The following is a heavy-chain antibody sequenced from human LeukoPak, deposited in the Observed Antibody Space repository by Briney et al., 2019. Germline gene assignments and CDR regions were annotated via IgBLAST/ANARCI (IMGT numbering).Heavy chain of an antibody. CDR2: ISSSSSYI. V-gene: IGHV3-21*01. Sequence: GGSLRLSCAASGFTFSSYRMNWVRQAPGKGLEWVSSISSSSSYIYYADSVKGRFTISRDNAKNSLYLQMNSLRAEDTAVYYCARLGCSGGSCYGLWDFDYWGQGTLVTVSS. J-gene: IGHJ4*02. CDR1: GFTFSSYR. D-gene: IGHD2-15*01. CDR3: ARLGCSGGSCYGLWDFDY.